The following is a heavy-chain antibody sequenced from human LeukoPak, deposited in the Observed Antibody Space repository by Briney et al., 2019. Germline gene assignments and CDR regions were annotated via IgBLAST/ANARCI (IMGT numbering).Heavy chain of an antibody. CDR3: AKDRGWEWNALYYFDY. Sequence: GGSLRLSCAASGFTVSSNYMSWVRQAPGKGLEWVSVIYSGGSTYYADSVKGRFTISRDNSKNTLYLQMNSLRAEDTAVYYCAKDRGWEWNALYYFDYWGQGTLVTVSS. CDR1: GFTVSSNY. V-gene: IGHV3-53*05. D-gene: IGHD3-10*01. CDR2: IYSGGST. J-gene: IGHJ4*02.